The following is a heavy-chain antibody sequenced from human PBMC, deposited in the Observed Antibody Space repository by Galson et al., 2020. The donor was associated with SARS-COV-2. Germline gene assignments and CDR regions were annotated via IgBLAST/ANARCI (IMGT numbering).Heavy chain of an antibody. D-gene: IGHD3-22*01. CDR1: GFTFSSYW. CDR2: INSDGSST. Sequence: GGSLRLSCAASGFTFSSYWMHWVRQAPGKGLVWVSRINSDGSSTSYADSVKGRFTISRDNAKNTLYLQMNSLRAEDTAVYYCARDNTLYDSSGYPYEAFDYGGQGTLVTVSS. V-gene: IGHV3-74*01. J-gene: IGHJ4*02. CDR3: ARDNTLYDSSGYPYEAFDY.